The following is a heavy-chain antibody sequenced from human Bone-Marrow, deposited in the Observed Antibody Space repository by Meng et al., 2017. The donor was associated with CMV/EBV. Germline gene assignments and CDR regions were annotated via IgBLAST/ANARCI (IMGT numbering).Heavy chain of an antibody. CDR1: GGTFSSYA. J-gene: IGHJ4*02. CDR3: ARDSEDPSLDDFHY. V-gene: IGHV1-69*06. D-gene: IGHD2-2*03. Sequence: KASGGTFSSYAISWVRQAPGQGLGWMGGIIPIFGTANYAQKFQGRVTITADKSAGTAYMELSSLRSEDTAVYYCARDSEDPSLDDFHYWGQGTLVTVSS. CDR2: IIPIFGTA.